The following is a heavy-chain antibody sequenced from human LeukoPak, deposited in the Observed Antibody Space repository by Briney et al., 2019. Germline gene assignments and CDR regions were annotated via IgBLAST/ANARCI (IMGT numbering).Heavy chain of an antibody. CDR2: ISTYNGNR. J-gene: IGHJ6*02. CDR1: GYTFTSYG. Sequence: ASVNLSCTASGYTFTSYGISWRRQAPGQGHGWMGWISTYNGNRNNEQKLQGRVTMTTDTSTSTAYMELRRLRSDYTAVYYCARAKATYYDILTGYFHLRNGMDVWGQGTTVTVSS. V-gene: IGHV1-18*01. D-gene: IGHD3-9*01. CDR3: ARAKATYYDILTGYFHLRNGMDV.